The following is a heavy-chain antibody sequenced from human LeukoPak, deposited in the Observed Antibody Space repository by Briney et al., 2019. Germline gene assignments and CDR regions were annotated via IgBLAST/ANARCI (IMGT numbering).Heavy chain of an antibody. CDR1: GIIFSSYA. CDR3: AKDRWKTVVRGPDY. CDR2: IRGSGGST. Sequence: GGSLRLSCAASGIIFSSYAMSWVRQAPGKGLEWVSAIRGSGGSTYYAASVKGRFTISRDNSKNTLYLQMNGLRAEDTAVYYCAKDRWKTVVRGPDYWGQGTLVTVSS. V-gene: IGHV3-23*01. D-gene: IGHD3-10*01. J-gene: IGHJ4*02.